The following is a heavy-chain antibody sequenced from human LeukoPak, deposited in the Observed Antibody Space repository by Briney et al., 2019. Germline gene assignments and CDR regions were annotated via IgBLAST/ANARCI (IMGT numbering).Heavy chain of an antibody. CDR1: GFTFSSYW. J-gene: IGHJ6*02. CDR3: ARGLTSGWSNGLDV. V-gene: IGHV3-74*01. CDR2: TNNAGSST. D-gene: IGHD6-13*01. Sequence: PGGSLRLSCAASGFTFSSYWMYWVRQGPGKGLVWVSRTNNAGSSTSYADSVKGRFTISRDNVKNTLFLQMNSLRAEDTAVYYCARGLTSGWSNGLDVWGQGTTVTVSS.